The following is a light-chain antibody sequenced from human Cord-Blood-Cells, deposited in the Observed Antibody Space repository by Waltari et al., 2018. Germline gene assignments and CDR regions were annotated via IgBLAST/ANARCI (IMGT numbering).Light chain of an antibody. CDR2: RNN. CDR1: SPHIGSNY. V-gene: IGLV1-47*01. Sequence: QSVLTQPPSASGTPGQRVTISCSGSSPHIGSNYVYWYQQLPGTAPKLLIYRNNQRPSGVPDRFSGSKSGTSASLAISGLRSEDEADYYCAAWDDSLSGLYVFGTGTKVTVL. CDR3: AAWDDSLSGLYV. J-gene: IGLJ1*01.